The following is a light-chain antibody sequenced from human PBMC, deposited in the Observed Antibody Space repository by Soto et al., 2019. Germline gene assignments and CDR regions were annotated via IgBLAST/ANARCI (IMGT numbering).Light chain of an antibody. CDR3: AAWDDSLSGPV. Sequence: QSVLTQPPSASGTPGQRVTMSCSGGSSNIGRNTVSWYQQLPGTAPKVLISGDNQRSSGVPDRFSGSRSGTSASLAISGLQSEDEADYYCAAWDDSLSGPVFGGGTKLTVL. J-gene: IGLJ2*01. CDR2: GDN. V-gene: IGLV1-44*01. CDR1: SSNIGRNT.